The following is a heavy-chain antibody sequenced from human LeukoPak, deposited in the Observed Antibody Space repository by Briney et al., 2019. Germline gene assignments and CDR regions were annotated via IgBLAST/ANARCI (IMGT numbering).Heavy chain of an antibody. CDR2: ISSSGSTI. Sequence: GGSLRLSCAASGFTFSSYEMNWVRQAPGKGPEWVSYISSSGSTIYYADSVKGRFTISRDNAKNSLYLQMNSLRAEDTAVYYCARVASDTAMAPSGFDPWGQGTLVTVSS. CDR3: ARVASDTAMAPSGFDP. J-gene: IGHJ5*02. CDR1: GFTFSSYE. V-gene: IGHV3-48*03. D-gene: IGHD5-18*01.